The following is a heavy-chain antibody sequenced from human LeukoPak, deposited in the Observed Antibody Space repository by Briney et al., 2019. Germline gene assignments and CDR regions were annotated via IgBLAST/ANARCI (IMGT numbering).Heavy chain of an antibody. J-gene: IGHJ5*02. CDR3: ARTNYGSGTSPWFDP. CDR1: GFTVSSNY. CDR2: IYSGGST. D-gene: IGHD3-10*01. Sequence: GGSLRLSCAASGFTVSSNYMSWVRQAPGKGLEWVSVIYSGGSTYYADSVKGRFTISRDNSKNTLYHQMNSLRAEDTAVYYCARTNYGSGTSPWFDPWGQGTLVTVSS. V-gene: IGHV3-66*01.